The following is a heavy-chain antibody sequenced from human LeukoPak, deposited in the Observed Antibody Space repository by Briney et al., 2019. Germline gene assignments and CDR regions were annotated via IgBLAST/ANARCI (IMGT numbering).Heavy chain of an antibody. CDR1: GFSVSNNY. V-gene: IGHV3-53*01. J-gene: IGHJ4*02. CDR3: ARGFAPAYNFGVFDY. CDR2: LYTAGET. Sequence: PGGSLRLSCAASGFSVSNNYMIWVRQAPGKGLEWVSLLYTAGETNYADSVKGRFTISRDTSKNTVYLHMNSLRAEDTAVYYCARGFAPAYNFGVFDYWGQGTLVTVSS. D-gene: IGHD2-21*01.